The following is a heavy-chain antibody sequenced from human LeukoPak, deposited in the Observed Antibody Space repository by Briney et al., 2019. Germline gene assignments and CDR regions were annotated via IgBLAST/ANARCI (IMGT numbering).Heavy chain of an antibody. J-gene: IGHJ3*02. Sequence: GGSLRLSCTASGFTFGDYAMSWVRQAPGKGLEWVGFIRSKAYGGTTEYAASVKGRFTISRGDSKSIAYLQMNSLKTEDTAVYYCTRCLVGATDDAFDIWGQGTMVTVSS. CDR1: GFTFGDYA. V-gene: IGHV3-49*04. CDR3: TRCLVGATDDAFDI. D-gene: IGHD1-26*01. CDR2: IRSKAYGGTT.